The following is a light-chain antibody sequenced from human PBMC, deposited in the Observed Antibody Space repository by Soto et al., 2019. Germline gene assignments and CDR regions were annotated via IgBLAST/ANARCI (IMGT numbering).Light chain of an antibody. CDR2: GAS. V-gene: IGKV3-15*01. J-gene: IGKJ5*01. CDR3: QQYNDWPPIT. CDR1: QSVSSN. Sequence: EIVMTQSPATLSVSSGERVTLSCRPSQSVSSNLAWYQQKPGQAPRLLIYGASTRATDIPATFSGSGSGTELTLNISSLQSEDFAVYYCQQYNDWPPITFGQGTRREIK.